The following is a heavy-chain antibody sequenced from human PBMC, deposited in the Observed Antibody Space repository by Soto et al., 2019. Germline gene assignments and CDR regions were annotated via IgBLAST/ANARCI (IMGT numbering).Heavy chain of an antibody. CDR1: GYTFTSYD. CDR2: MNPNSGNT. CDR3: ARRVRGLVIYSGYRKYYYYMDV. V-gene: IGHV1-8*01. D-gene: IGHD5-12*01. J-gene: IGHJ6*03. Sequence: GASVKVSCKASGYTFTSYDINWVRQATGQGLEWMGWMNPNSGNTGYAQKFQGRVTMTRNTSISTAYMELSSLRSEDTAVYYCARRVRGLVIYSGYRKYYYYMDVWGKGTKVTVSS.